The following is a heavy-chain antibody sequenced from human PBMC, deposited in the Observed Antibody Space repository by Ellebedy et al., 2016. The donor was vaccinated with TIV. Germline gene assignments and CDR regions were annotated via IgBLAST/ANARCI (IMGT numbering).Heavy chain of an antibody. V-gene: IGHV1-69*13. Sequence: SVKVSCXASGGTFSSYAISWVRQAPGQGLEWMGGIIPIFGTANYAQKFQGRVTITADESTSTAYMELSSLRSEDTAVYYCARVSAGPDYASYWFDPWGQGTLVTVSS. CDR3: ARVSAGPDYASYWFDP. D-gene: IGHD4-17*01. CDR1: GGTFSSYA. J-gene: IGHJ5*02. CDR2: IIPIFGTA.